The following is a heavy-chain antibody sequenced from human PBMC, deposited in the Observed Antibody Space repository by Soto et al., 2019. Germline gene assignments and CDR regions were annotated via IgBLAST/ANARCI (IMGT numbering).Heavy chain of an antibody. V-gene: IGHV1-18*01. J-gene: IGHJ4*02. CDR3: ARDPGGVTTSNDY. CDR1: GYHFTAYG. CDR2: ISAYNGNT. Sequence: ASVKVSCKTSGYHFTAYGLAWLRQAPGQRPEWMGWISAYNGNTNYAQKLQGRVTMTTDTSTSTAYMELRSLRSDDTAVYYCARDPGGVTTSNDYWGQGTLGTVS. D-gene: IGHD4-17*01.